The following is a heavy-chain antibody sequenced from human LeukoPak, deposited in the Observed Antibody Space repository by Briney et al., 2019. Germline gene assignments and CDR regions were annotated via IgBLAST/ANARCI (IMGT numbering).Heavy chain of an antibody. CDR3: AEENIAVAGAPLDY. D-gene: IGHD6-19*01. J-gene: IGHJ4*02. V-gene: IGHV3-11*06. Sequence: GGSLRLSCVVSGFTFSDYYMSWVRQAPGKGLEWISYIRGTSTDIKIADSVKGRFTISRDNAKNSLYLQMNSLRADDTAVYYCAEENIAVAGAPLDYGGQGTVVTVST. CDR1: GFTFSDYY. CDR2: IRGTSTDI.